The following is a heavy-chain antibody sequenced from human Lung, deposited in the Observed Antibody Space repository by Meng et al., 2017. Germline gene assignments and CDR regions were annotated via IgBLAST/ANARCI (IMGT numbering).Heavy chain of an antibody. Sequence: QVQLQEAGPGLVKPSGTLSLTCAVVGGSISSRNWWSWVRQSPGKGLEWIGEIYHSGRTNYNPSLESRVTISLDKSQNHFSLKVKSVTAADTAVYYCAKDPTKLEPPLWGQGTLVTVSS. V-gene: IGHV4-4*02. D-gene: IGHD1-14*01. CDR2: IYHSGRT. J-gene: IGHJ4*02. CDR1: GGSISSRNW. CDR3: AKDPTKLEPPL.